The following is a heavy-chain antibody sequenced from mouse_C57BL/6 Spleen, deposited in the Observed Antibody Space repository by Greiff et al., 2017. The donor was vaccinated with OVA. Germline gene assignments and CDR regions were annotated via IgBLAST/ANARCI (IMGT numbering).Heavy chain of an antibody. CDR3: ASGQLRLPLAY. CDR2: IDPSDSYT. V-gene: IGHV1-59*01. CDR1: GYTFTSYW. D-gene: IGHD3-2*02. Sequence: QVQLQQPGAELVRPGTSVKLSCKASGYTFTSYWMHWVKQRPGQGLEWIGVIDPSDSYTNYNQKFKGKATLTVDTSSSTAYMQLSSLTSEDSAVYYCASGQLRLPLAYWGQGTLVTVSA. J-gene: IGHJ3*01.